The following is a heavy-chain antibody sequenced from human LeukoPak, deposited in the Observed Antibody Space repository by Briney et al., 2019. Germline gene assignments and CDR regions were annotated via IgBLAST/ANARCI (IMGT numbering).Heavy chain of an antibody. CDR3: ARADYYGSGNYRYYYYMDV. D-gene: IGHD3-10*01. V-gene: IGHV1-69*05. CDR2: IIPIFGTA. J-gene: IGHJ6*03. CDR1: GGTFSNYA. Sequence: SVTVSFKASGGTFSNYAISWVRQAPGQGLEWMGGIIPIFGTANYAQKFQGRVAITTDESTSTASMELSSLRSEDTAVYYCARADYYGSGNYRYYYYMDVWGKGTTVTVSS.